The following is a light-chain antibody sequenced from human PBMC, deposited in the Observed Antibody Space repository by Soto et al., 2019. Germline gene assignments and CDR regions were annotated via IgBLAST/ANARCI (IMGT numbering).Light chain of an antibody. CDR2: GAS. CDR1: QGVGSN. CDR3: QQYNKWPLT. V-gene: IGKV3-15*01. Sequence: EVAMTQSPATLSVSRGDGAALSCRASQGVGSNLAWYQQKPGQAPRLLVYGASTRATGVPARFSGSGSGTEFTLTISSLGSEDFAVYYCQQYNKWPLTFGQGTKVEIK. J-gene: IGKJ1*01.